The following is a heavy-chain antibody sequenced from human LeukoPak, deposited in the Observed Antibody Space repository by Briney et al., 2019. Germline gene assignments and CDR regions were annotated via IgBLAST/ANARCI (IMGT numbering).Heavy chain of an antibody. Sequence: GGSLRLSCAASGFTFSNYWMTWVRQAPGKGLEWVANIKHDGSEDYYLDSVKGRFTISRDNAKSSMWLQMNSLRAEDTAVYYCARDPYSGSYGADYYYYMDVWGKGTTVTISS. J-gene: IGHJ6*03. CDR1: GFTFSNYW. CDR2: IKHDGSED. D-gene: IGHD1-26*01. V-gene: IGHV3-7*01. CDR3: ARDPYSGSYGADYYYYMDV.